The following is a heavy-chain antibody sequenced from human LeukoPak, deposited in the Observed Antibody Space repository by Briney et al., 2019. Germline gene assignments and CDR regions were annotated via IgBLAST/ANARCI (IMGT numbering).Heavy chain of an antibody. CDR3: ARFKRAGGWSYFDY. CDR2: IYYSGST. CDR1: GGSISSYY. Sequence: SETLSLACTVSGGSISSYYWSWIRQPPGKGLEWIGYIYYSGSTNYNPSLKSRVTISVDTSKNQFSLKLSSVTAADTAVYYCARFKRAGGWSYFDYWGQGTLVTVSS. V-gene: IGHV4-59*01. D-gene: IGHD6-19*01. J-gene: IGHJ4*02.